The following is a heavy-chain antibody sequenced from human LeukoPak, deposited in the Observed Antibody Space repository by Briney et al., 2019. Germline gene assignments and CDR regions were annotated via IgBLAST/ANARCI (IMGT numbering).Heavy chain of an antibody. CDR3: ARDSSPRGRDAFDI. CDR1: GYSISSGYY. J-gene: IGHJ3*02. Sequence: SETLSLTCTVSGYSISSGYYWGWIRQPPGKGLEWIGSIYHSGSTYYNPSLKSRVTISVDTSKNQFSLKLSSVTAADTAVYYCARDSSPRGRDAFDIWGQGTMVTVSS. CDR2: IYHSGST. V-gene: IGHV4-38-2*02. D-gene: IGHD6-13*01.